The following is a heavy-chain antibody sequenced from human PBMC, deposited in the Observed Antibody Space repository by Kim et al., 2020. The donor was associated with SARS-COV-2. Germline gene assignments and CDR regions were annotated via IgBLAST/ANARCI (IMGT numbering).Heavy chain of an antibody. J-gene: IGHJ6*02. D-gene: IGHD3-10*01. CDR3: ASPLWFGELSPPYYYYGMDV. Sequence: ASVKVSCKASGYTFSSYAMNWVRQAPGQGLEWMGWINTNTGNPTYAQRLTGQFVFSLDTSVSTAYLQISSLKAEDTAVYYCASPLWFGELSPPYYYYGMDVWGQGTTVTVSS. V-gene: IGHV7-4-1*02. CDR2: INTNTGNP. CDR1: GYTFSSYA.